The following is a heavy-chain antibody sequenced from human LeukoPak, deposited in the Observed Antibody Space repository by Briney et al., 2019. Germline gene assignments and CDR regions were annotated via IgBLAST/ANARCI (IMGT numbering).Heavy chain of an antibody. J-gene: IGHJ3*02. CDR2: IYYSGST. V-gene: IGHV4-39*01. CDR3: ARGGGYCSSTSCYGAFDI. CDR1: GGSISSSSYY. D-gene: IGHD2-2*01. Sequence: SETLSLTXTVSGGSISSSSYYWGWIRQPPGKGLEWIGSIYYSGSTYYNPSLKSRVTISVDTSKNQFSLKLSSVTAADTAVYYCARGGGYCSSTSCYGAFDIWGQGTMVTVSS.